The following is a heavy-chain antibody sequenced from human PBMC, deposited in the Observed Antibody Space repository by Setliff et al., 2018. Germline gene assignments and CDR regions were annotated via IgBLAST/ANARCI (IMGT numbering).Heavy chain of an antibody. J-gene: IGHJ6*02. CDR2: IKYDGTT. D-gene: IGHD3-10*01. V-gene: IGHV4-59*01. CDR3: ARLSWDGLRYYGLDV. CDR1: SGSIINYY. Sequence: SETLSLTCTVSSGSIINYYWSWIRQPPGRPLEWIGYIKYDGTTDYNPSLDSRVTMSVDTSRNQFSLKLRSVTAADTAVYYCARLSWDGLRYYGLDVWGQGATVTVSS.